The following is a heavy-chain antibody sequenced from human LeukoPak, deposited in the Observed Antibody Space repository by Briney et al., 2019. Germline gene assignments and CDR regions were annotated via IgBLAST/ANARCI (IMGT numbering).Heavy chain of an antibody. CDR3: ARYNWNSAPFDY. CDR1: GFTFSSYW. Sequence: GSLRLSCAASGFTFSSYWMHWVRQAPGKGLVWVSRINSDGSSTSYADSVKGRFTISRDSAKNTLYLEMNSLRAEDTAVYYCARYNWNSAPFDYWGQGTLVTVSS. J-gene: IGHJ4*02. D-gene: IGHD1-7*01. CDR2: INSDGSST. V-gene: IGHV3-74*01.